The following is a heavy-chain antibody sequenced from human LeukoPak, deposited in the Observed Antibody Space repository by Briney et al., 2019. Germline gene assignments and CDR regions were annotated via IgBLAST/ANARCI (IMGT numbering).Heavy chain of an antibody. Sequence: GGSLQISCQGSGSLFSSYWIGWVRPVRGKGLEWMGIIYTGESDTKNRPSFQGQVTISAKKCKSTAYLHWSSLTASATAMYYCALSPEAYGGWFDLWGQGTLVTVSS. CDR2: IYTGESDT. V-gene: IGHV5-51*01. CDR1: GSLFSSYW. D-gene: IGHD1-14*01. CDR3: ALSPEAYGGWFDL. J-gene: IGHJ5*02.